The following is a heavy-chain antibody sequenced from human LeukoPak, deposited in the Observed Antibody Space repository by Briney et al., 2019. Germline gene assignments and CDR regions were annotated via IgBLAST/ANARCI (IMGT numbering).Heavy chain of an antibody. CDR1: GGSMSNYY. J-gene: IGHJ4*02. CDR3: ARKYCSGGSCYYFDS. Sequence: SETLSLTCTVSGGSMSNYYWSWIRQPAGKGLEWIGRIYSSGTTHYNPSLKSRVSMSVDPSKNQFSLKLTSVTAADTAVYYCARKYCSGGSCYYFDSWGQGTLVTVSS. D-gene: IGHD2-15*01. V-gene: IGHV4-4*07. CDR2: IYSSGTT.